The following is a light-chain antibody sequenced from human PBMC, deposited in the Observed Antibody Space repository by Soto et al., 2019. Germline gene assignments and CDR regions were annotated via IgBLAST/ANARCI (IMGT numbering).Light chain of an antibody. J-gene: IGLJ1*01. CDR2: DND. Sequence: QSVLTQPPSMSAAPGQKVTISCSGSNSNIGNNFVSWYQQLPGTAPKFLIYDNDKRHSGIPDRFSGSKSATSATLAITGLQTGDEAHYYCAAWDDSLNGSYVFGTGTKVTVL. V-gene: IGLV1-51*01. CDR3: AAWDDSLNGSYV. CDR1: NSNIGNNF.